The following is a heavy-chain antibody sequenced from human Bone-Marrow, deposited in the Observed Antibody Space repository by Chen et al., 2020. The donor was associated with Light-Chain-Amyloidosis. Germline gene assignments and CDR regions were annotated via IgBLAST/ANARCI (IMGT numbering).Heavy chain of an antibody. CDR1: GFTFSSYA. V-gene: IGHV3-23*01. J-gene: IGHJ6*02. D-gene: IGHD2-21*01. CDR3: AKRPPYPSIYGMDV. Sequence: EVQLLESGGGLVQPGGSLRLSCAASGFTFSSYAMSWVRQAPGKGLEWVSGISGSGGSRYYADSVKGRFTISRDNSKNPLYLQMNSLRAEDTAVYYCAKRPPYPSIYGMDVWGQGTTVTVSS. CDR2: ISGSGGSR.